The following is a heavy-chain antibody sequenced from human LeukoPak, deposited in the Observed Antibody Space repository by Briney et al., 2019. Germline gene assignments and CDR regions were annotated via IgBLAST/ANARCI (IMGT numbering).Heavy chain of an antibody. Sequence: SETLSLTCAVYGGSFSGYYWSWIRQPPGKGLEWIGEINHSGSTNYNPSLKSRVTISVDTSKNQFSQKLSSVTAADTAVYYCARGRWDYYDFWSGYYWFDPWSQGTLVTVSS. CDR1: GGSFSGYY. V-gene: IGHV4-34*01. D-gene: IGHD3-3*01. J-gene: IGHJ5*02. CDR3: ARGRWDYYDFWSGYYWFDP. CDR2: INHSGST.